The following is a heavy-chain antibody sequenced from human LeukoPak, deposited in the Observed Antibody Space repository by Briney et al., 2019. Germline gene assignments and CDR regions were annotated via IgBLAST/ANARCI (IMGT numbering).Heavy chain of an antibody. V-gene: IGHV1-18*01. J-gene: IGHJ4*02. Sequence: ASVKVSCKASGYTFTSYGISWVRQAPGQGLEWMGWISAYNGNTNYAQKLQGRVTMTTDTSTSTAYMELRSLRSDDTAVYYCARDGIGYCTNGVCTESDYWGQGTLVTVSS. CDR3: ARDGIGYCTNGVCTESDY. D-gene: IGHD2-8*01. CDR1: GYTFTSYG. CDR2: ISAYNGNT.